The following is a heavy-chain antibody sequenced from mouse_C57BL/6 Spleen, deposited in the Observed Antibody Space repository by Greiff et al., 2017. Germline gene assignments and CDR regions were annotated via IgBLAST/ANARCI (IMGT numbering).Heavy chain of an antibody. CDR3: ARDPYYDYDDWYFDV. V-gene: IGHV5-4*01. J-gene: IGHJ1*03. CDR2: ISDGGSYT. Sequence: VQLKESGGGLVKPGGSLKLSCAASGFTFSSYAMSWVRQTPEKRLEWVATISDGGSYTYYPDNVKGRFTISRDNAKNNLYLQMSHLKSEDTAMYYCARDPYYDYDDWYFDVWGTGTTVTVSS. D-gene: IGHD2-4*01. CDR1: GFTFSSYA.